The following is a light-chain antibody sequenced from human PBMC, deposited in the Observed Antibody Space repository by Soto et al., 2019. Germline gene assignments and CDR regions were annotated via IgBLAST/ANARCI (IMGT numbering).Light chain of an antibody. V-gene: IGKV3-20*01. J-gene: IGKJ2*01. CDR1: QSVSSSY. CDR3: QQYGSSPRT. Sequence: EVVWTEFPGTLSLTPGERATLSCRASQSVSSSYLAWYQQKPGQAPRLLIYGASSRATGIPDRFSGSGSGTDFTLTISRLEPEDFAVYYCQQYGSSPRTFGQGTKLDIK. CDR2: GAS.